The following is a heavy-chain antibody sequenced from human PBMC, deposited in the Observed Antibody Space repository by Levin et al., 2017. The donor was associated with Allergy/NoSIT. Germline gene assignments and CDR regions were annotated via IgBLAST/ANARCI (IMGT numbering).Heavy chain of an antibody. CDR1: GFTVSSNY. V-gene: IGHV3-53*01. D-gene: IGHD2-15*01. CDR3: ARDLRHCSGGSCPNFDY. Sequence: GESLKISCAASGFTVSSNYMSWVRQAPGKGLEWVSVIYSGGSTYYADSVKGRFTISRDNSKNTLYLQMNSLRAEDTAVYYCARDLRHCSGGSCPNFDYWGQGTLVTVSS. J-gene: IGHJ4*02. CDR2: IYSGGST.